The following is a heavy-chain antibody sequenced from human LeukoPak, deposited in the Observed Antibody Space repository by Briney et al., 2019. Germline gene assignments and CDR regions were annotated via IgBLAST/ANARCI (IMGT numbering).Heavy chain of an antibody. J-gene: IGHJ4*02. V-gene: IGHV3-11*01. CDR3: ARDRYYYDSSGYQLDY. CDR2: ISSSGSTI. Sequence: GGSLRLSCAASGSTFSDYYMSWIRQAPGKGLEWVSYISSSGSTIYYADSVKGRFTISRDNAKNSLYLQMNSLRAEDTAVYYCARDRYYYDSSGYQLDYWGQGTLVTVSS. D-gene: IGHD3-22*01. CDR1: GSTFSDYY.